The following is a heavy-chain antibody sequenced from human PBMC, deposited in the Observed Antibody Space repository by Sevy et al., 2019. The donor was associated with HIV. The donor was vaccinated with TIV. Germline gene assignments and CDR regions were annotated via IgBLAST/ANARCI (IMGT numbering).Heavy chain of an antibody. V-gene: IGHV3-30*02. CDR1: RLTFGDYG. CDR3: AKNTAAAGAGGFDY. CDR2: IPYDGAEK. D-gene: IGHD6-13*01. Sequence: GGSLRLSCIASRLTFGDYGMHWVRQAPGKGLEWVAFIPYDGAEKYYADSVKGRFTISRDNSKNTLFLQMNYLRAEDTAVYYCAKNTAAAGAGGFDYWGQGSLVTVSS. J-gene: IGHJ4*02.